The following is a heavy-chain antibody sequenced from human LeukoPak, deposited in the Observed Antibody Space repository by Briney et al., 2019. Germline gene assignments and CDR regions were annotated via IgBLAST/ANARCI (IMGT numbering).Heavy chain of an antibody. V-gene: IGHV4-59*01. CDR3: ARDNWNYGSSMDV. CDR1: DDSISSYY. Sequence: SETLSLTCTVSDDSISSYYWSWIRQPPGKGLEWIGYIYYSGSTNYNPSLKSRVTISVDTSKNQFSLKLSSVTAADTAVYYCARDNWNYGSSMDVWGQGTTVTVSS. CDR2: IYYSGST. J-gene: IGHJ6*02. D-gene: IGHD1-7*01.